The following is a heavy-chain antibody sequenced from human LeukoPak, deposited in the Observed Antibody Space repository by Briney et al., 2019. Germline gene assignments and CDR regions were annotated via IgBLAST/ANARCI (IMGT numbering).Heavy chain of an antibody. CDR2: INHSGST. D-gene: IGHD1-26*01. Sequence: SETLSLTCAVYGGSFSGYYWSWIRQPPGKGLEWIGEINHSGSTNYNPSLKSRVTISVDTSKNQFSLKLSSVTAADTAVYYCARELRFDYWGQGTLVTVSS. V-gene: IGHV4-34*01. J-gene: IGHJ4*02. CDR1: GGSFSGYY. CDR3: ARELRFDY.